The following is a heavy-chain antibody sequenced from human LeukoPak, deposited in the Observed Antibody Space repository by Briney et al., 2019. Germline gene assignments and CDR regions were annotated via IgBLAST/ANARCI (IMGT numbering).Heavy chain of an antibody. D-gene: IGHD3-3*01. J-gene: IGHJ3*02. CDR3: AADIEYYDFWSGPPDFDI. V-gene: IGHV1-46*01. Sequence: ASVKVSCKASGYTFTSYYMHWVRQAPGQGLEWMGIINPSGGSTSYAQKFQGRVTMTRDTSTSTAYMELSSLRSEDTAVYYCAADIEYYDFWSGPPDFDIWGQGTMVTVSS. CDR2: INPSGGST. CDR1: GYTFTSYY.